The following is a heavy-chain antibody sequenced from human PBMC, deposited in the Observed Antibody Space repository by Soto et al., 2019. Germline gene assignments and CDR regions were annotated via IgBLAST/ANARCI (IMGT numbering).Heavy chain of an antibody. CDR2: ISWDGGTT. J-gene: IGHJ4*02. CDR1: GFPFEDHG. Sequence: EVQLVESGGGVARPGGSLRLSCAASGFPFEDHGMSWVRQAPGKGMGWLSEISWDGGTTVYADSVKGRFTVSRNNAKSPLWLQMNCLKPGDTAISHCARRSGDQPVCDFWGQGTLVTVSS. CDR3: ARRSGDQPVCDF. V-gene: IGHV3-20*01. D-gene: IGHD3-10*01.